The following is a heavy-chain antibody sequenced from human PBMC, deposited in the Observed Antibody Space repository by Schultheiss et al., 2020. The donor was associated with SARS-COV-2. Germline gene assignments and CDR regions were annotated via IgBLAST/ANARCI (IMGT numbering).Heavy chain of an antibody. D-gene: IGHD3-22*01. V-gene: IGHV3-9*01. CDR3: AKDRSHYYDSSVH. Sequence: GGSLRLSCAASGFTFSSYSTNWVRQAPGKGLEWVSGISWNSGSIGYADSVKGRFTISRDNAKNSLYLQMNSLRAEDTALYYCAKDRSHYYDSSVHWGQGTLVTVSS. CDR2: ISWNSGSI. CDR1: GFTFSSYS. J-gene: IGHJ4*02.